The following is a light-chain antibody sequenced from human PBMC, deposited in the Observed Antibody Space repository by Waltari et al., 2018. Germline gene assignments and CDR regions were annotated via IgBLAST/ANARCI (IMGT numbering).Light chain of an antibody. CDR3: QQSYRAPLT. J-gene: IGKJ4*01. Sequence: DIQMTQSPSSLSASVRDRVTITCRASEDLNKYLNWYQQKPGKAPRLLISATSTLRSGVPSRFSGSSSGTDFSLTISSLQAEDFAIYYCQQSYRAPLTFGGGTKVEI. CDR2: ATS. V-gene: IGKV1-39*01. CDR1: EDLNKY.